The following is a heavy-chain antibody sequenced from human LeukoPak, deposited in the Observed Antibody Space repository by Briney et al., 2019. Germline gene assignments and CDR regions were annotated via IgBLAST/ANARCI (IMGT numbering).Heavy chain of an antibody. V-gene: IGHV3-23*01. CDR1: GFTFSSYA. CDR3: AKTGRQTMIVVYLDY. Sequence: GGSLRLSCAASGFTFSSYAMNWVRQAPGKGLEWVSHISGSGISTYYADSVKGRFTISRDNAKNTLYLQMNSLRAEDTAVYYCAKTGRQTMIVVYLDYWGQGTLVTVSS. D-gene: IGHD3-22*01. CDR2: ISGSGIST. J-gene: IGHJ4*02.